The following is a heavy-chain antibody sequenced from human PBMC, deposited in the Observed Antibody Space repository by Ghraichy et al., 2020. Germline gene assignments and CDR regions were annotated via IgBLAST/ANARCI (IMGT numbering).Heavy chain of an antibody. CDR1: GYTFTSYG. D-gene: IGHD6-6*01. CDR2: ISAYNGNT. J-gene: IGHJ4*02. Sequence: ASVKVSCKASGYTFTSYGISWVRQAPGQGLEWMGWISAYNGNTNYAQKLQGRVTMTTDTSTSTAYMELRSLRSDDTAVYYCARHTPVRIAAPSYYFDYWGQGTLVTVSS. V-gene: IGHV1-18*01. CDR3: ARHTPVRIAAPSYYFDY.